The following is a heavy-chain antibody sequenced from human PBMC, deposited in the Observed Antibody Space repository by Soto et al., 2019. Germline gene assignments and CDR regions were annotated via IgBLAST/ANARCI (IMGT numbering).Heavy chain of an antibody. V-gene: IGHV1-46*03. D-gene: IGHD6-13*01. Sequence: ASVKVSCKASGYTFTSYYMHCVRQAPGQGLEWMGIINPSGGSTSYAQKFQGRVTMTRDTSTSTVYMELSSLSSEDTAVYYCARVDSSSVFDYWGQGTLVTVSS. CDR2: INPSGGST. CDR1: GYTFTSYY. J-gene: IGHJ4*02. CDR3: ARVDSSSVFDY.